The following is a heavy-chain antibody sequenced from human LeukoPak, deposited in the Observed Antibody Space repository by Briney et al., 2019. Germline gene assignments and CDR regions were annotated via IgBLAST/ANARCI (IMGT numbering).Heavy chain of an antibody. V-gene: IGHV3-21*01. J-gene: IGHJ6*03. Sequence: PGGSLRLSCAASGFTFSSYSMNWVRQAPGKGLEWVSSISSSSSYIYYADSVKGRFTISRDNAKNSLYLQMNSLRAEDTAVYYCARVPAMVTSYYYMDVWGKGTTVTVSS. D-gene: IGHD5-18*01. CDR2: ISSSSSYI. CDR3: ARVPAMVTSYYYMDV. CDR1: GFTFSSYS.